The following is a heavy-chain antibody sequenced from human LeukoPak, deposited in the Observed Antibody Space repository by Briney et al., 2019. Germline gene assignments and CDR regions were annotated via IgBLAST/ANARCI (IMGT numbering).Heavy chain of an antibody. J-gene: IGHJ4*02. CDR2: ISSGGHYI. Sequence: GGSLRLSCAASGGTFSSYNMHWVRQAPGKGLEWVSSISSGGHYIYYADSVKGRFTISRDNAKNSLYLQVNSLRAEDTAVYYCARALKAFDCWGQGTLVPSPQ. CDR3: ARALKAFDC. V-gene: IGHV3-21*01. CDR1: GGTFSSYN.